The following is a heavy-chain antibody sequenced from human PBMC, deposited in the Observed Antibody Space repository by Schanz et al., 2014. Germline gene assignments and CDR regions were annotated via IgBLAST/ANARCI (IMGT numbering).Heavy chain of an antibody. CDR2: IIPILDKT. Sequence: QVQLVQSGAEVKKPGSSVKFSCKASGGTFSSSTLTWVRQAPGQGIEWMGRIIPILDKTNYAQKFQGRVTMTADRATSTVYMEVSGMRSEDTAVYYCAKVDRTRYYAMDVWGQGTTVTVSS. D-gene: IGHD3-9*01. J-gene: IGHJ6*02. V-gene: IGHV1-69*08. CDR1: GGTFSSST. CDR3: AKVDRTRYYAMDV.